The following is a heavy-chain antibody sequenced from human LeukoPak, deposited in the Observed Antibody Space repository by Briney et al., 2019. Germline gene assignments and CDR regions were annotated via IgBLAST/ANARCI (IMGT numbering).Heavy chain of an antibody. CDR2: IYHSGST. V-gene: IGHV4-30-2*01. CDR1: GGSISSGGYS. J-gene: IGHJ4*02. CDR3: ARAAGQLVHFDY. Sequence: PSETLSLTCAVSGGSISSGGYSWSWIRQPPGQGLEWIGYIYHSGSTYYNPSLKSRVTISVDRSKNQFSLKLSSVTAADTAVYYCARAAGQLVHFDYWGQGTLVTVSS. D-gene: IGHD6-6*01.